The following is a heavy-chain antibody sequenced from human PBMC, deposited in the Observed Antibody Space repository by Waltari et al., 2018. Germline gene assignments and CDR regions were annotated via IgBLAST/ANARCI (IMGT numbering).Heavy chain of an antibody. CDR2: IIPSFGTA. Sequence: QIQLVQSGADVKKPGSSVKVSCKASGGNFSRYGISWVRQDPGRGLEGMGWIIPSFGTANYAQKFQVRVTITTDESTSTAYMELSSLRSEDTAVYYCARGYGSGRVEVHYDYMDVWGKGTTVTVSS. CDR3: ARGYGSGRVEVHYDYMDV. V-gene: IGHV1-69*05. D-gene: IGHD3-10*01. J-gene: IGHJ6*03. CDR1: GGNFSRYG.